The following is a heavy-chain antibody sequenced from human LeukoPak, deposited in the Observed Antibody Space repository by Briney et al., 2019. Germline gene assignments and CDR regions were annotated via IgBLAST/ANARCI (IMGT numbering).Heavy chain of an antibody. Sequence: GGSLRLSCAASGFTFSSYGMHWVRQAPGKGLEWVAFIRYDGSNKYYADSVKGRFTISRDNSKNTLYLQTNSLRAEDTAVYYCAKATKVGPRPFDYWGQGTLVTVSS. CDR3: AKATKVGPRPFDY. V-gene: IGHV3-30*02. CDR2: IRYDGSNK. CDR1: GFTFSSYG. J-gene: IGHJ4*02.